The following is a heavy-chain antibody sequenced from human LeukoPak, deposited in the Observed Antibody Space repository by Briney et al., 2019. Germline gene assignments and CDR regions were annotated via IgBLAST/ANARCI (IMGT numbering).Heavy chain of an antibody. CDR1: GFTFSSYW. CDR3: ARGGSRQYNF. D-gene: IGHD5-18*01. Sequence: GGSLRLSCAASGFTFSSYWMSWVRQAPGKGLEWVANIRHDGSEKYYVDSVKGRFTISRDNAKDSLYLQMNSLRVEDTAVYSCARGGSRQYNFWGQGTLVTVSS. V-gene: IGHV3-7*01. J-gene: IGHJ4*02. CDR2: IRHDGSEK.